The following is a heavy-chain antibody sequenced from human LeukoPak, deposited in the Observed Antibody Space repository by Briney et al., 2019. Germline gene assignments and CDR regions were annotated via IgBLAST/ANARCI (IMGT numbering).Heavy chain of an antibody. CDR3: ARPRSGYYFDY. V-gene: IGHV3-53*01. D-gene: IGHD3-3*01. J-gene: IGHJ4*02. CDR2: IYSGTI. Sequence: GGSLRLSCTVSGFTVSSNSMSWVRQAPGKGLEWVPFIYSGTIHYSDSVKGRFTISRDNAKNSLYLQMNSLRAEDTAVYYCARPRSGYYFDYWGQGTLVTVSS. CDR1: GFTVSSNS.